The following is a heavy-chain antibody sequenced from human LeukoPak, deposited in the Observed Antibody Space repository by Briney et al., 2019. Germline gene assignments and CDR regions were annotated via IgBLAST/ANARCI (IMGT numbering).Heavy chain of an antibody. CDR1: GFTFNKYA. D-gene: IGHD5-18*01. CDR2: ISGSAGRT. V-gene: IGHV3-23*01. J-gene: IGHJ4*02. CDR3: AKENGGYRTTDY. Sequence: GGSLRLSCVASGFTFNKYAMTWVRQAPGKGLEWVSGISGSAGRTYYAESVRGRFTISRDNSKNTLYLQMNSLRAEDTAVYYCAKENGGYRTTDYWGQGTLVTVSS.